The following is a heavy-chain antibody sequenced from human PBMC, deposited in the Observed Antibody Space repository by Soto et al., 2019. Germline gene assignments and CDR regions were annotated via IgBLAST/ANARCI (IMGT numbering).Heavy chain of an antibody. CDR2: ISGSGGST. D-gene: IGHD6-13*01. J-gene: IGHJ6*02. V-gene: IGHV3-23*01. CDR1: GFTFISYA. CDR3: AKEPYSSSWYYTEYYYYGMDV. Sequence: PGGSLRLSCAASGFTFISYAMSWGRQAPGKGLEWVSAISGSGGSTYYADSVKGRFTISRDNSKNTLYLQMNSLRAEDTAVYYCAKEPYSSSWYYTEYYYYGMDVWGQGTTVTVSS.